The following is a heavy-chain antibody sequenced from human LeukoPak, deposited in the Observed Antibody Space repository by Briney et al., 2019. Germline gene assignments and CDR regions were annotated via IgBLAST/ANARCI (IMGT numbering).Heavy chain of an antibody. J-gene: IGHJ6*04. CDR2: INAGNGNT. CDR3: ARDPRRYSGYDSNYYYYGMDV. V-gene: IGHV1-3*01. Sequence: GASVKVSCKASGYTFTSYAMHWVRQAPGQRLEWMGWINAGNGNTKYSQKFQGRVTITRDTSASTAYMELSSLRSEDTAVYYCARDPRRYSGYDSNYYYYGMDVWGKGTTVTVSS. CDR1: GYTFTSYA. D-gene: IGHD5-12*01.